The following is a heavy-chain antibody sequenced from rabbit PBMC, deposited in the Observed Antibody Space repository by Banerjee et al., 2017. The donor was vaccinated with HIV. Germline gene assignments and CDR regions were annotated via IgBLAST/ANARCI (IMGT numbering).Heavy chain of an antibody. D-gene: IGHD1-1*01. CDR2: IYFGDGST. CDR3: ARFPHISGDYETLNL. V-gene: IGHV1S45*01. J-gene: IGHJ4*01. CDR1: GFSFSSSQW. Sequence: QEQLVESGGGLVQPEGSLTLTCTASGFSFSSSQWICWVRQAPGKGLEWIACIYFGDGSTYYASWAKGRVTISKTSSTTVTLQVTSLTAADTATYFCARFPHISGDYETLNLWGPGTLVTVS.